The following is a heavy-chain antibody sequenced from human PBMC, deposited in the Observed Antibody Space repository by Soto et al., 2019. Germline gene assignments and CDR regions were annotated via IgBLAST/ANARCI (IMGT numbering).Heavy chain of an antibody. D-gene: IGHD3-22*01. CDR1: GFTVSSNF. CDR3: ARAYYYDSDGYPNAFDI. Sequence: GGSLRLSCAASGFTVSSNFMGWVRQAPGKGLEWVSLIYSGGSTYYADSVKGRFTISRDNSKHTLYLQMNSLRAEDTAVYYCARAYYYDSDGYPNAFDIWGQGTMVTVSS. V-gene: IGHV3-53*01. CDR2: IYSGGST. J-gene: IGHJ3*02.